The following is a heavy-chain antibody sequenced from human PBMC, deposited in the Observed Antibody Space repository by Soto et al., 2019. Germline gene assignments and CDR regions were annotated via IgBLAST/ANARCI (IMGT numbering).Heavy chain of an antibody. CDR3: AREGWPLLQTGMDV. V-gene: IGHV3-48*02. J-gene: IGHJ6*02. CDR1: GFTFRSYS. D-gene: IGHD2-15*01. CDR2: ISSSNRTI. Sequence: GGSLRLSCAASGFTFRSYSMNWVRQAPGKGLEWVSYISSSNRTINYADSVKVRFIISRDNAKNSLYLQMHSLRDEDTAVYYCAREGWPLLQTGMDVWGQGTTVTVSS.